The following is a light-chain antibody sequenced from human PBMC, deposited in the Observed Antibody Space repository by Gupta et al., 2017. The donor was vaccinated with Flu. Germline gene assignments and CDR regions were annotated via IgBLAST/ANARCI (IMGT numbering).Light chain of an antibody. Sequence: QSVLTQPPSTSGPPGQRVTFSCSGGNSNIGINYVYWYQQLPGAAPKLIIYKSNQRPSGVPDRFSGSKSGTSASLAISGLRSEDEAEYYCATWDDSRSAVVFGGGTKLTVL. CDR1: NSNIGINY. J-gene: IGLJ2*01. CDR2: KSN. V-gene: IGLV1-47*01. CDR3: ATWDDSRSAVV.